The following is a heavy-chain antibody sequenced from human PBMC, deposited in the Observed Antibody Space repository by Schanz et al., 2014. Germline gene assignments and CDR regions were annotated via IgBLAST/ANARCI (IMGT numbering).Heavy chain of an antibody. J-gene: IGHJ6*02. V-gene: IGHV3-23*04. CDR2: ISGGGGTT. D-gene: IGHD3-10*01. CDR1: GFSFGNYG. Sequence: EVQLVESGGGLVQPGGSLRLSCEASGFSFGNYGMSWVRQAPGKGLEWVSAISGGGGTTYYTDSVKGRFTISRDNSKSTLYLQMNSLRAEDTAVYYCAKDGPGGSGSYSADGGMDVWGQGTTVTVSS. CDR3: AKDGPGGSGSYSADGGMDV.